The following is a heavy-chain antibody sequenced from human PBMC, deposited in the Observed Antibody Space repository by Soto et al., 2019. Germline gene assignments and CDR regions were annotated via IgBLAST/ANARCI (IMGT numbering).Heavy chain of an antibody. CDR2: ISWNSGSI. CDR1: GFTFDDYS. J-gene: IGHJ6*02. V-gene: IGHV3-9*01. D-gene: IGHD3-10*01. CDR3: AGYYGSGVLYGMDV. Sequence: GGSLRLSCAASGFTFDDYSMHWVRQAPGKGLEWVSGISWNSGSIGYADSVKGRFTISRDNAKNSLYLQMNSLRAEDTALYYCAGYYGSGVLYGMDVWGQGTTVTVSS.